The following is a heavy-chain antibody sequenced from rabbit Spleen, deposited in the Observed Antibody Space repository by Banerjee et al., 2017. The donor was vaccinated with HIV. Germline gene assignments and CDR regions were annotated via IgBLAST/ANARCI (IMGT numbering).Heavy chain of an antibody. CDR2: IASGSGFT. V-gene: IGHV1S45*01. CDR1: GFSFSSSYY. D-gene: IGHD7-1*01. CDR3: ARDTGTSFSSYGMDL. J-gene: IGHJ6*01. Sequence: QEQLVESGGGLVQPEGSLTLTCKASGFSFSSSYYMCWVRRAPGKGLEWIGCIASGSGFTYSATWATGRFTISKTSSTTVTLQMTSLTVADTATYFCARDTGTSFSSYGMDLWGPGTLVTVS.